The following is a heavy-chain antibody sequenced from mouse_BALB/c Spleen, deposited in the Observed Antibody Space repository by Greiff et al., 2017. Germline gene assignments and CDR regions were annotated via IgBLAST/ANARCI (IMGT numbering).Heavy chain of an antibody. V-gene: IGHV1-5*01. CDR1: GYSFTSYW. CDR3: TRNGGYDWYFDV. D-gene: IGHD2-14*01. Sequence: EVQLQQSGTVLARPGASVKMSCKASGYSFTSYWMHWVKQRPGQGLEWIGAIYPGNSDTSYNQKFKGKAKLTAVTSASTAYMELSSLTNEDSAVYYCTRNGGYDWYFDVWGAGTTVTVSS. CDR2: IYPGNSDT. J-gene: IGHJ1*01.